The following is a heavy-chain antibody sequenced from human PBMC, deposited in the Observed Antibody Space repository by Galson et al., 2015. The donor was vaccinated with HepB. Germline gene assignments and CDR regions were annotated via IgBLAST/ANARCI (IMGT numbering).Heavy chain of an antibody. D-gene: IGHD3-10*01. Sequence: SLRLSCAASGFTFSNYDMHWVRLAPGKGLEWVALITHHGIQKYYADSVMGRFTISRDNSKNTLYVQMNSLRREDTAVYFCARGGTYFASGSYFPFDPWGQGTRVTVSS. J-gene: IGHJ5*02. CDR1: GFTFSNYD. CDR3: ARGGTYFASGSYFPFDP. CDR2: ITHHGIQK. V-gene: IGHV3-30-3*01.